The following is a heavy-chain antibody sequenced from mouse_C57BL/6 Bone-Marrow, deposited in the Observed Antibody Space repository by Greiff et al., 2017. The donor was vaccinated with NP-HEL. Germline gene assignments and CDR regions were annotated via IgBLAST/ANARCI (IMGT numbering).Heavy chain of an antibody. CDR3: TLTTVVTFDV. J-gene: IGHJ1*03. D-gene: IGHD1-1*01. CDR1: GFNIKDDY. V-gene: IGHV14-4*01. CDR2: IDPENGDT. Sequence: EVKVEESGAELVRPGASVKLSCTASGFNIKDDYMHWVKQRPEQGLEWIGWIDPENGDTEYASKFQGKATITADTSSNTAYLQLSSLTSEDTAVYYCTLTTVVTFDVWGTGTTVTVSS.